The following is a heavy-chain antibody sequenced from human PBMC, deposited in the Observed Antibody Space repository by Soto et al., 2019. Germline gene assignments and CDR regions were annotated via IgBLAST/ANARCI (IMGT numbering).Heavy chain of an antibody. CDR3: ARDALSRDSI. D-gene: IGHD3-22*01. Sequence: PSETLSLTCTVSGGSISSGGHYWSWIRQHPGKGLEWIGYISYSGSTYYNPSLESRVTISVDTSKNQFSLKLSSVTAADTAVYYCARDALSRDSIWGQGTLVTVSS. J-gene: IGHJ4*02. V-gene: IGHV4-31*03. CDR1: GGSISSGGHY. CDR2: ISYSGST.